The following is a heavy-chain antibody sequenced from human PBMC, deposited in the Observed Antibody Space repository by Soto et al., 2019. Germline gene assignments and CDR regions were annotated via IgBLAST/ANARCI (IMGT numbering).Heavy chain of an antibody. J-gene: IGHJ4*02. CDR1: GFTFSGYG. V-gene: IGHV3-23*01. CDR2: ITSSGSNT. D-gene: IGHD6-13*01. CDR3: AKEQGRVAAALDY. Sequence: EVQLLESGGDLVQRGGSLRLSCAASGFTFSGYGMSWVRQTPGKGLEWVSSITSSGSNTYYVDSVKGRFTISRDNSEITLYLQMTSLTVEDTGVYYCAKEQGRVAAALDYWGQGTLVTVSS.